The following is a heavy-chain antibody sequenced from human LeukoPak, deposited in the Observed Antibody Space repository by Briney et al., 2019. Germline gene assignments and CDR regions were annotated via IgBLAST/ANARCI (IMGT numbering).Heavy chain of an antibody. V-gene: IGHV3-30*03. CDR2: ISYDGNNK. Sequence: GGSLRLSCAASGFTFSSYVMHWARQAPGKGLEWVAVISYDGNNKYYADSVKGRFTISRDNSKNTLYLQMNSLRAEDTAVYYCAATTVVTPFDYWGQGTLVTVSS. CDR1: GFTFSSYV. CDR3: AATTVVTPFDY. D-gene: IGHD4-23*01. J-gene: IGHJ4*02.